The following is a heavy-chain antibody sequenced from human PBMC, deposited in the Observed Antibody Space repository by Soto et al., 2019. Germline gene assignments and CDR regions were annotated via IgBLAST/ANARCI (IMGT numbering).Heavy chain of an antibody. Sequence: EVQLLESGGGLVQPGGSLRLSCAASGFTFSDYAMSWVRQAPGKGLKWVSFISGSGGSTYYADSVKGRFTISRDNSKNTLYLQMISLRFEDTAVYYCAKGSYDPTGGPIDYWGQGTLVTVSS. CDR2: ISGSGGST. CDR1: GFTFSDYA. D-gene: IGHD3-16*01. CDR3: AKGSYDPTGGPIDY. J-gene: IGHJ4*02. V-gene: IGHV3-23*01.